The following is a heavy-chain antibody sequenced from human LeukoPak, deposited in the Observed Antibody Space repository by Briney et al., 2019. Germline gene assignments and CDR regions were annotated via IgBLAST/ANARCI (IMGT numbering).Heavy chain of an antibody. CDR1: GFTFSSYS. D-gene: IGHD5-12*01. V-gene: IGHV3-21*01. J-gene: IGHJ4*02. CDR2: ISSSSSYI. CDR3: ARVGRYSGYEPFDY. Sequence: GGSLRLSCAASGFTFSSYSMNWVRQAPGKGLEWVSSISSSSSYIYYADSVKGRFTISRDNAKNSLYLQMNSLRAEDTAVYYCARVGRYSGYEPFDYWGQGTLVTVSS.